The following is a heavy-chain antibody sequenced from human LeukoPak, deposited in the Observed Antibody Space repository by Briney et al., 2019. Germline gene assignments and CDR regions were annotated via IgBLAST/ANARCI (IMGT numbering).Heavy chain of an antibody. J-gene: IGHJ4*02. CDR3: ARLRGYCSSTSCPFDY. V-gene: IGHV4-30-2*01. D-gene: IGHD2-2*01. CDR2: IYHSGST. Sequence: SETLSLTCAVSGGSISSGGYSWSWIRQPPGKGLEWIGYIYHSGSTYYNPSLKSRVTISVDRSKNQFSLKLSSVTAADTAVYYCARLRGYCSSTSCPFDYWGQGTLVTVSS. CDR1: GGSISSGGYS.